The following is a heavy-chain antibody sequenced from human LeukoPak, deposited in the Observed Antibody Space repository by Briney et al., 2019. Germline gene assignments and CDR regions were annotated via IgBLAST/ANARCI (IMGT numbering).Heavy chain of an antibody. CDR1: GGSISSYY. CDR2: IYYSGST. D-gene: IGHD6-19*01. V-gene: IGHV4-59*01. Sequence: PSETLSLTCTVSGGSISSYYWSWVRQPPGKGLEWIGYIYYSGSTNYNPSLKSRVTISVDTSKNQFSLKLSSVTAADTAVYYCARDSESQWLGHYYYYGMDVWGQGTTVTVSS. J-gene: IGHJ6*02. CDR3: ARDSESQWLGHYYYYGMDV.